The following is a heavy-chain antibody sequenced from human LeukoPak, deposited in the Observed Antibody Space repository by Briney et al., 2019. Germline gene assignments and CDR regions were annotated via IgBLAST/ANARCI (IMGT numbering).Heavy chain of an antibody. CDR1: GFTFSSYE. J-gene: IGHJ4*02. V-gene: IGHV3-48*03. CDR2: ISTSGMTI. CDR3: AREGGSFFFDY. Sequence: PGGFLRLSCAASGFTFSSYEMSWVRQAPGKGVEWISYISTSGMTIYYAYSVKGRFTISRDTAKNSLFLQMNSLRVEDTAFYYCAREGGSFFFDYGGQGSLVTVS. D-gene: IGHD1-26*01.